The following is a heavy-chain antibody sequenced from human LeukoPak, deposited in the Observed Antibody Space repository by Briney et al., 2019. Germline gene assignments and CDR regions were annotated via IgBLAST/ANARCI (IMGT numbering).Heavy chain of an antibody. CDR2: IYPSDSDT. D-gene: IGHD3-16*02. CDR3: ARLIPGELSPGGF. J-gene: IGHJ4*02. V-gene: IGHV5-51*01. Sequence: GESLKISCKGSGYRFTTSWIAWVRQMPGKGLEWMGMIYPSDSDTKYSRAFQGQVTISADESNSTAYLQWSSLKTSDTAIYYCARLIPGELSPGGFWGQGTLVTVSS. CDR1: GYRFTTSW.